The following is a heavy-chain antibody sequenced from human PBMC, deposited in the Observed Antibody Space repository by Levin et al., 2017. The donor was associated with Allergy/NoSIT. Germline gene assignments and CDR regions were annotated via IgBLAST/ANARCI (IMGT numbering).Heavy chain of an antibody. CDR2: IKQDGSDK. J-gene: IGHJ4*02. Sequence: GGSLRLSCAASGFTFRTFWMAWVRQAPGKGPEWVANIKQDGSDKYYVDSAEGRFTVSRDNAKNSLYLQMNSLRVEDTAVYYCAREHEGEDEYFDFWGQGTLVTVSS. CDR3: AREHEGEDEYFDF. V-gene: IGHV3-7*01. D-gene: IGHD3-10*01. CDR1: GFTFRTFW.